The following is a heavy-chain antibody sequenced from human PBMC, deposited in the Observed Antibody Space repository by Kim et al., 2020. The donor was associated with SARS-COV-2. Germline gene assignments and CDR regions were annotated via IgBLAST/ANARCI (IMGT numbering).Heavy chain of an antibody. J-gene: IGHJ4*02. CDR1: GFTFSTYS. Sequence: GVSLRLSCAASGFTFSTYSVNWVRQAPGKGLEWVSNIIPASTVLYADSVKRRFPSSRENANNSLYLQMNSLTAEDTALYYRATDLCGYYAFYSWVQGNLV. D-gene: IGHD4-17*01. CDR3: ATDLCGYYAFYS. V-gene: IGHV3-48*04. CDR2: IIPASTV.